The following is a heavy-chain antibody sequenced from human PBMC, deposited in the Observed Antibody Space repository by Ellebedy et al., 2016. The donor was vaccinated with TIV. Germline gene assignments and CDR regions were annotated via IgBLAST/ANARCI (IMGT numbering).Heavy chain of an antibody. CDR1: GFTFSSYS. Sequence: GESLKISXAASGFTFSSYSMNWVRQAPGKGLEWVSYISSSSSTIYYADSVKGRFTISRDNAKNSLYLQMNSLRDEDTAVYYCARGNHGRQWLIDAGGFDYWGQGTLVTVSS. CDR2: ISSSSSTI. J-gene: IGHJ4*02. CDR3: ARGNHGRQWLIDAGGFDY. D-gene: IGHD6-19*01. V-gene: IGHV3-48*02.